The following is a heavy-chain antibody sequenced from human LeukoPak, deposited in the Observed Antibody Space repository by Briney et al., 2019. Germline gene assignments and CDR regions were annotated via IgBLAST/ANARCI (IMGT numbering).Heavy chain of an antibody. D-gene: IGHD2-2*01. CDR2: IKQDGGEK. V-gene: IGHV3-7*01. CDR3: ARGVDCSSTSCYYYYYYYMDV. CDR1: GFTFSSYW. Sequence: GGSLRLSCAASGFTFSSYWMSWVRQAPGKGLEWVANIKQDGGEKYYVDSVKGRFTISRDNAKNSLYLQMNSLRAEDTAVYYCARGVDCSSTSCYYYYYYYMDVWGKGTTVTVSS. J-gene: IGHJ6*03.